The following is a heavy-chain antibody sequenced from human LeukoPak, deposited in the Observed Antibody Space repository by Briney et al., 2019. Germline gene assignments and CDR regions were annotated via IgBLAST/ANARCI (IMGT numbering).Heavy chain of an antibody. J-gene: IGHJ4*02. CDR2: ISSSSSYI. D-gene: IGHD3-9*01. Sequence: GGSLRLSCAASGFTFSSYSMNWVRQAPGKGLEWVSSISSSSSYIYYADSVKGRFTISRDNAKNSLYLQMNSLRAEDMAVYYCAKDLTELTLALNCWGQGTLVTVSS. V-gene: IGHV3-21*01. CDR3: AKDLTELTLALNC. CDR1: GFTFSSYS.